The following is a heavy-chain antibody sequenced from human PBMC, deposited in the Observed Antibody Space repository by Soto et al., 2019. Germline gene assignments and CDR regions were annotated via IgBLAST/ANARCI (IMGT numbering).Heavy chain of an antibody. CDR3: ANAYCSSTSCRAEYFQH. J-gene: IGHJ1*01. CDR1: GFTFSCYA. D-gene: IGHD2-2*01. Sequence: GGSLRLSCAASGFTFSCYAMSWVRQAPGKGLEWVSAISGRGDSSYYADSVKGRFTISRDNSKNTLYLQMNSLRAEDTAVYYCANAYCSSTSCRAEYFQHWGQGTLVTVSS. CDR2: ISGRGDSS. V-gene: IGHV3-23*01.